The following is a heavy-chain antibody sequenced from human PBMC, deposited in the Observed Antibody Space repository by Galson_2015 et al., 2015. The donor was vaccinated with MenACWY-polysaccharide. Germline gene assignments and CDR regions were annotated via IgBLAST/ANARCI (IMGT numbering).Heavy chain of an antibody. J-gene: IGHJ1*01. CDR1: GGSISSGDSY. CDR3: CSRPLGNCGSVSCYGYFHH. Sequence: LTCTVSGGSISSGDSYWSWFRQSPGEGREGFGSIYYSGRTNYSPSLKSRPTVSLDKSKNQFSLKLMFVTAAGTAVEYCCSRPLGNCGSVSCYGYFHHWGQGTLVTVSS. D-gene: IGHD2-2*01. V-gene: IGHV4-30-4*01. CDR2: IYYSGRT.